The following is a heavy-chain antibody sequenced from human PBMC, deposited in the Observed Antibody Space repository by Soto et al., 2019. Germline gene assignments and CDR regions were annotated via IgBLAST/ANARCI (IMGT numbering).Heavy chain of an antibody. J-gene: IGHJ4*02. Sequence: GASVKVSCKASGYTFTSYGISWVRQAPGQGLEWMGWISAYNGNTNYAQKLQGRVTITRDTSTSTAYMELRSLRSEDTAVYYCAAVRDCSGGSCYFDYWGQGTLVTVSS. D-gene: IGHD2-15*01. CDR3: AAVRDCSGGSCYFDY. CDR1: GYTFTSYG. V-gene: IGHV1-18*01. CDR2: ISAYNGNT.